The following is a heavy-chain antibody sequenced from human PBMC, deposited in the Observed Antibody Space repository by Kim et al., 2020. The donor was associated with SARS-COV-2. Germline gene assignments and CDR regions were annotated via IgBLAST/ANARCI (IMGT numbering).Heavy chain of an antibody. CDR2: ISSDGSDK. V-gene: IGHV3-30*04. CDR3: ATDSPSLNY. Sequence: GGSLRLSCVASGFAFSGFPMHWVRQAPGTGLEWVALISSDGSDKNYADSVRGRFTISRDNSKNTLYVQMNSLRPEDTAVYYCATDSPSLNYWAQ. J-gene: IGHJ4*02. D-gene: IGHD6-6*01. CDR1: GFAFSGFP.